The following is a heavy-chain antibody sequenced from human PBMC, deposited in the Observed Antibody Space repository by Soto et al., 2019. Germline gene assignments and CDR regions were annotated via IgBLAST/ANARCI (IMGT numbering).Heavy chain of an antibody. D-gene: IGHD2-2*01. CDR2: ISSSSSYI. V-gene: IGHV3-21*01. CDR3: ARGDIVVVPAAGEVYYMDV. CDR1: GFTFSSYS. J-gene: IGHJ6*03. Sequence: GGSLRLSCAASGFTFSSYSMNWVRQAPGKGLEWVSSISSSSSYIYYADSVKGRFTISRDNAKNSLYLQMNSLRAEDTAVYYCARGDIVVVPAAGEVYYMDVWGKGTTVTVSS.